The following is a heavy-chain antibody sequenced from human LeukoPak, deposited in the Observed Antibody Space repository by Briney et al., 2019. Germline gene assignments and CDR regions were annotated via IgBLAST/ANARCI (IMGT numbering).Heavy chain of an antibody. D-gene: IGHD3-3*01. CDR3: AHTPTYYDFWSGPQYFQH. CDR2: ISDNGGTT. Sequence: PGGSLRLSCAASGFTFTTYAMSWVRQAPGEGLEWVSGISDNGGTTYYADSVKGRFTISRDNSRNTLYLQMNSLRAEDTAVYYCAHTPTYYDFWSGPQYFQHWGQGTLVTVSP. CDR1: GFTFTTYA. J-gene: IGHJ1*01. V-gene: IGHV3-23*01.